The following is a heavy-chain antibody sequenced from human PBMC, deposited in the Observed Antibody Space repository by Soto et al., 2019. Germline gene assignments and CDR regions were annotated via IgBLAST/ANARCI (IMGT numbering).Heavy chain of an antibody. Sequence: GESLKISCQASGYSFSNFWIAWERQMPGEGLEWLGIIYPDDSDTRYSPSFLGQVTISADKSIKTTYLQWSSLKASDTAIYFCASSVLVTSTMNYFDLWGQGTLVTVSS. V-gene: IGHV5-51*01. CDR2: IYPDDSDT. CDR1: GYSFSNFW. CDR3: ASSVLVTSTMNYFDL. J-gene: IGHJ4*02. D-gene: IGHD2-8*02.